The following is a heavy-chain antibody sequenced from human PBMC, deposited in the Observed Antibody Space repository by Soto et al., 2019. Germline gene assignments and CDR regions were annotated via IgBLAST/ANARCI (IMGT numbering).Heavy chain of an antibody. D-gene: IGHD3-10*01. CDR3: VGQRERFGAVGPTLSGVEG. V-gene: IGHV3-21*02. CDR2: ISSDSSYI. Sequence: EAQVVESGGGLVKPGESLRLSCEASGFVFTNFNMNWVRQAPGKGLEWVSSISSDSSYIYDADSVRGRFTITRDNSEKSLLLQMRSMRAEDTDVSYCVGQRERFGAVGPTLSGVEGWGQGTTVNVSS. CDR1: GFVFTNFN. J-gene: IGHJ6*01.